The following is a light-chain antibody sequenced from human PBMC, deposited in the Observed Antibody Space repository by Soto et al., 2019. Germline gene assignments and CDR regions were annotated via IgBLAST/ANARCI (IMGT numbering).Light chain of an antibody. CDR1: QTISTY. Sequence: IQMTQSPSPLSASVGDRVTITCRASQTISTYLNWYQQKPGKAPKLLIYGASSLQSGVPSRLSGSGSGTDFTLTISSLQPEDFGTYYCQQSFSTPRTYGQ. CDR3: QQSFSTPRT. CDR2: GAS. J-gene: IGKJ1*01. V-gene: IGKV1-39*01.